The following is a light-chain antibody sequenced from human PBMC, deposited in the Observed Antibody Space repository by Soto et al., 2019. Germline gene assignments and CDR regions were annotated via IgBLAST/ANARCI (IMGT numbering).Light chain of an antibody. V-gene: IGKV3-20*01. CDR1: QSVTSTY. J-gene: IGKJ4*01. Sequence: EIVLTQSPGTLSLSPGETATLSCRASQSVTSTYLAWYQQKPGQAPRLLIYGASNRATGIPYRFTGSGSGTDFTLTISILEPEDFAVYYCQQYGGSPLTFGGGTKVEIK. CDR3: QQYGGSPLT. CDR2: GAS.